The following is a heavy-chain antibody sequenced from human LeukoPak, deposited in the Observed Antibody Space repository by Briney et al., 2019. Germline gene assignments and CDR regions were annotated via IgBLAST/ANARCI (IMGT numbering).Heavy chain of an antibody. Sequence: ASVKVSCKVSGYTLTKLSMHWVRQAPGKGLEWMGGFDPEDGETNYAQKFQGRVTMTEDKSTDTAYMELSSLRSEDTAVYYCARESGSYDILTGYYYYFDYWGQGTMVTVSS. CDR2: FDPEDGET. CDR3: ARESGSYDILTGYYYYFDY. D-gene: IGHD3-9*01. CDR1: GYTLTKLS. V-gene: IGHV1-24*01. J-gene: IGHJ4*02.